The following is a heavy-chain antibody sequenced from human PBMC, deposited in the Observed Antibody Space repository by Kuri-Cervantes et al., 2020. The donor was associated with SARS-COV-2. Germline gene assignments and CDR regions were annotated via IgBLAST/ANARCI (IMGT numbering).Heavy chain of an antibody. D-gene: IGHD3-16*02. Sequence: SVKVSCKASGGTFSSYAISWVRQAPGQGLERMGGIIPIFGTANYAQKFQGRVTITADESTSTAYMELSSLRSEDTAVYYCARGVEYYDYVWGSYRSWYFDYWGQGTLVTVSS. J-gene: IGHJ4*02. CDR1: GGTFSSYA. CDR2: IIPIFGTA. CDR3: ARGVEYYDYVWGSYRSWYFDY. V-gene: IGHV1-69*13.